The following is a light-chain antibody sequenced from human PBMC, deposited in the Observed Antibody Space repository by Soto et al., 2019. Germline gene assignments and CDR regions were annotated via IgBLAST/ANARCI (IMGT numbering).Light chain of an antibody. CDR2: GAS. CDR1: QSVSSSY. Sequence: EIVLTQSPGTLSLSPGERATLSCRASQSVSSSYFAWYRQKPGQAPRLLIYGASSRATGIPDRFSGSGSGTDFTLTISRLEPEDFAVYYCHQYGSLYTFGQGTKVEIK. J-gene: IGKJ2*01. V-gene: IGKV3-20*01. CDR3: HQYGSLYT.